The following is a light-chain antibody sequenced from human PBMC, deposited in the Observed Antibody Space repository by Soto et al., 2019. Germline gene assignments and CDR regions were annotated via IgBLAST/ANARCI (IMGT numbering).Light chain of an antibody. CDR2: DAS. Sequence: EIVLTQSPGTLSLSPVERATLSCRASQSVSSSYLAWYQKKPGQAPRLLIYDASSRATGIPDRFSGSGSGTDFTLTISRLEPEDFGVYYCQQYGSAPTFGGGTKVEIK. J-gene: IGKJ4*01. V-gene: IGKV3-20*01. CDR1: QSVSSSY. CDR3: QQYGSAPT.